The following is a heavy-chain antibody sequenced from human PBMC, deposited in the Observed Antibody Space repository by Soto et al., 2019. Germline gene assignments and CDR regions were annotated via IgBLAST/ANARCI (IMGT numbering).Heavy chain of an antibody. CDR1: GGSLSSSRYY. CDR2: IYYSGST. V-gene: IGHV4-39*01. D-gene: IGHD3-10*01. J-gene: IGHJ5*02. CDR3: ARHRGPMVRGVISNWFDP. Sequence: XTLSLPCTVPGGSLSSSRYYWGWIRQPPGKGLEWIGSIYYSGSTYYNPSLKSRFNIYVDPSKNQFSLKLSSVTAEDTALYYCARHRGPMVRGVISNWFDPWGQGTLGTVSS.